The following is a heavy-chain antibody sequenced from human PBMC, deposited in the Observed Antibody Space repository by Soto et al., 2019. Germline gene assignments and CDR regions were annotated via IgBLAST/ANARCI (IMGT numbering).Heavy chain of an antibody. Sequence: QVQLVQSGAEVKKPGSSVKVSCKASGGTFSSYAITWVRQAPGQGLEWMGGIIPIFGTANYAQKFQGRVTMTAHDSTSTDDTERSSRRSEDTAVYYCARDRGPSSGYYPYWFDPWGQGTLVTVSS. CDR1: GGTFSSYA. J-gene: IGHJ5*02. D-gene: IGHD3-22*01. CDR3: ARDRGPSSGYYPYWFDP. V-gene: IGHV1-69*12. CDR2: IIPIFGTA.